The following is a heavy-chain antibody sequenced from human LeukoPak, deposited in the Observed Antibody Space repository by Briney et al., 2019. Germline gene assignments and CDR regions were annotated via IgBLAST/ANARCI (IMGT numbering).Heavy chain of an antibody. Sequence: SETLSLTCSVSGGSISSGGYYWHWIRQPAGKGLEWIGRIWTTGSTNYNPSLKSRVTISIDTSKNQFYVRLRSVTAADTAMYYCARGSTDYGDDYFDYWGQGTLVTVSS. V-gene: IGHV4-61*02. D-gene: IGHD4-17*01. CDR2: IWTTGST. CDR1: GGSISSGGYY. J-gene: IGHJ4*02. CDR3: ARGSTDYGDDYFDY.